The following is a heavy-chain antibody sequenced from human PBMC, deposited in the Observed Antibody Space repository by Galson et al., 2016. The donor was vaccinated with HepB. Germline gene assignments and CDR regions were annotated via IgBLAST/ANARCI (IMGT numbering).Heavy chain of an antibody. CDR2: INHGGAT. V-gene: IGHV4-34*01. CDR3: ASSPIPQSCHSGSCYTGWFDR. J-gene: IGHJ5*02. CDR1: GGSFSDYS. D-gene: IGHD2/OR15-2a*01. Sequence: LSLTCTVYGGSFSDYSWNWIRQSPGKGLEWIGEINHGGATYYNPSLKSRVTISIDTSKIQFSLNLTSVTAADTAMYLCASSPIPQSCHSGSCYTGWFDRWGQGTLVTVSS.